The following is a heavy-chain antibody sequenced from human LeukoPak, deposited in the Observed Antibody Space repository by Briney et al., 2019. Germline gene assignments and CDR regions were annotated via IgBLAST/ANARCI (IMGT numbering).Heavy chain of an antibody. V-gene: IGHV3-21*01. CDR3: ARDDGRKGDF. D-gene: IGHD5-24*01. Sequence: GGSLRLSCAASGFTFSSYSMSWVRQAPGKGLEWVSSISTSSSYIYYADSVKGRFTISRDNAKNSLYLQMNSLRAEDTAVYYCARDDGRKGDFWGQGTLVTVSS. CDR1: GFTFSSYS. J-gene: IGHJ4*02. CDR2: ISTSSSYI.